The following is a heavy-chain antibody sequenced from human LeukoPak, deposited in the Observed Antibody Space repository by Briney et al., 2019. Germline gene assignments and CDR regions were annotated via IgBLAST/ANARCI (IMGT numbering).Heavy chain of an antibody. Sequence: GGSLRLSCAASGFTFSSYGMHWVRQAPGKGLEWVSSISSSSSYIYYADSVKGRFTISRDNAKNSLYLQMNSLRAEDTAVYYCARASSGYYFDYWGQGTLVTVSS. CDR1: GFTFSSYG. CDR3: ARASSGYYFDY. CDR2: ISSSSSYI. J-gene: IGHJ4*02. V-gene: IGHV3-21*01. D-gene: IGHD7-27*01.